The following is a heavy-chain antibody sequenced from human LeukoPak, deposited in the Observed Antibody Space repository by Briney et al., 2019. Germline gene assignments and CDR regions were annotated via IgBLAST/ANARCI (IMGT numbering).Heavy chain of an antibody. D-gene: IGHD2-15*01. J-gene: IGHJ4*02. CDR1: GGSFSGYY. CDR2: INHGGST. V-gene: IGHV4-34*01. CDR3: ARGLPSGTRSFDY. Sequence: SETLSLTCAVYGGSFSGYYWSWIRQPPGKGLEWVGEINHGGSTNYNPSLKSRVTISVDTSKNQFSLKLSSVTAADTAVYYCARGLPSGTRSFDYWGQGTLVTVSS.